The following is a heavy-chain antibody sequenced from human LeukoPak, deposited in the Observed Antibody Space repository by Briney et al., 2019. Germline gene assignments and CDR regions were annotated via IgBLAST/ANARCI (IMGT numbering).Heavy chain of an antibody. CDR1: GFTFSSYG. Sequence: LPGGSLRLSCAASGFTFSSYGMHWVRQAPGKGLEWVAVISYDGSNKYYADSVKGRFTISRDNSKNTLYLQMNSLRAEDTAVYYCAKEDSGSYDGDYWGQGTLVTVSS. J-gene: IGHJ4*02. CDR3: AKEDSGSYDGDY. D-gene: IGHD1-26*01. V-gene: IGHV3-30*18. CDR2: ISYDGSNK.